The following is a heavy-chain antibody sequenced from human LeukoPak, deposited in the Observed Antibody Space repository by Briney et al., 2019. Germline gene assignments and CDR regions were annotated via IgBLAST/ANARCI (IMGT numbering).Heavy chain of an antibody. V-gene: IGHV3-23*01. CDR2: ISGSGGST. J-gene: IGHJ4*02. CDR3: AKVMIVVVITTTGCFDY. CDR1: GFTFSSYA. Sequence: GGSLRLSCAASGFTFSSYAMSWVRQAPGKGLEGVSAISGSGGSTYYADSVNGRFTISRDNSKNTLYLQMNSLRAEDTAVYYCAKVMIVVVITTTGCFDYWGQGTLVTVSS. D-gene: IGHD3-22*01.